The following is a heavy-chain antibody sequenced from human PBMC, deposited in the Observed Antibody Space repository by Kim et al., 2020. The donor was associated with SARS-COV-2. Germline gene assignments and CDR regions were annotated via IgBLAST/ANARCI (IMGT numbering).Heavy chain of an antibody. V-gene: IGHV3-11*05. D-gene: IGHD1-26*01. J-gene: IGHJ4*02. CDR2: ISGTSAYT. CDR3: ARDRKWDEWFDY. CDR1: GFSFNDYY. Sequence: GGSLRLSCAASGFSFNDYYMSWIRQAPGKGLEWVAYISGTSAYTDYADSVKGRFTISRDNAKNSLYLHMNSLGAEDTALYFCARDRKWDEWFDYWGQVTL.